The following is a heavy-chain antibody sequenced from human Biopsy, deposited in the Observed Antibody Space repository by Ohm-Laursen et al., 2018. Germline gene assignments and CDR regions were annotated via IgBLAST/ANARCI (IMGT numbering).Heavy chain of an antibody. V-gene: IGHV1-46*01. CDR3: ARGPRGLVVITTTALYFDY. J-gene: IGHJ4*02. D-gene: IGHD3-22*01. Sequence: SVKVSCKASGYTFTSYYLHWVRQAPGQGLEWMGRINPNNDNTAYAQKFQGRITMTKDTSTSTVYMDLSSLTFDDSAVYYCARGPRGLVVITTTALYFDYWGQGTLVIVSS. CDR2: INPNNDNT. CDR1: GYTFTSYY.